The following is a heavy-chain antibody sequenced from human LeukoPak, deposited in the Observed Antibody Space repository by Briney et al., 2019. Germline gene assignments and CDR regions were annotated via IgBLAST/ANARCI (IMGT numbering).Heavy chain of an antibody. CDR1: AFTFSYYA. CDR3: ARGPKYYYDDSAYYYGYFDY. J-gene: IGHJ4*02. D-gene: IGHD3-22*01. CDR2: ISYDGSNK. V-gene: IGHV3-30-3*01. Sequence: GGSLRLSCAASAFTFSYYAMHWVRQAPGKGLEWVAVISYDGSNKYYADSVKGRFTISRDSSKNTLYLQMNSLRSEDTAVYYCARGPKYYYDDSAYYYGYFDYWGQGALVTVSS.